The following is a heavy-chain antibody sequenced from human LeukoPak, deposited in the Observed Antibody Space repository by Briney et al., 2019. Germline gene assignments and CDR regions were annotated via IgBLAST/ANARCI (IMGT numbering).Heavy chain of an antibody. V-gene: IGHV3-23*01. CDR3: AKSSGYSSSKFDY. Sequence: PGGSLRLSCVGSGFMFNMYALTWVRQAPGKGLEWVSGITTRGGNTYYADSVKGRFTISRDNSKNTLYLQMNSLRAEDTAVYYCAKSSGYSSSKFDYWGQGTLVTVSS. J-gene: IGHJ4*02. CDR1: GFMFNMYA. CDR2: ITTRGGNT. D-gene: IGHD6-13*01.